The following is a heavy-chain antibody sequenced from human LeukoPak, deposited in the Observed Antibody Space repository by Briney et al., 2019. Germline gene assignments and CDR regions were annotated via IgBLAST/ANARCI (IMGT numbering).Heavy chain of an antibody. CDR1: AFTFSGHW. CDR2: LSGSGGST. D-gene: IGHD1-26*01. J-gene: IGHJ6*02. V-gene: IGHV3-23*01. CDR3: AKTADSGSYSDYYYYYHMDV. Sequence: GGSLRLSCEGSAFTFSGHWMNWVRQAPGKGLEWVSALSGSGGSTYYADSVKGRFTITRDNSKNTLNLQMNSLRAEDTAVYYCAKTADSGSYSDYYYYYHMDVWGQGTTVTVSS.